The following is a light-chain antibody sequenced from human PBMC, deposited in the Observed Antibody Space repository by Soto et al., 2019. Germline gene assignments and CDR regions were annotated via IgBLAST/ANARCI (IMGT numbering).Light chain of an antibody. V-gene: IGLV2-8*01. CDR2: EVT. CDR1: SSDVGGYNY. Sequence: QPVLTQPPSASGSPGQSVTISCTGTSSDVGGYNYVSWYQQPPGKAPKLMIYEVTKRPSGVPDRFSGSKSGNTASLTVSGLQAEDEADYYCSSFAGSNIVVFGGGTKVTVL. J-gene: IGLJ3*02. CDR3: SSFAGSNIVV.